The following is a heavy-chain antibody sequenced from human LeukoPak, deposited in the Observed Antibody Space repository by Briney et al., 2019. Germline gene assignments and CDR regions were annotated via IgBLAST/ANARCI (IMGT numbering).Heavy chain of an antibody. J-gene: IGHJ3*02. V-gene: IGHV3-74*01. D-gene: IGHD4-23*01. Sequence: GGSLRLSCAASGFTFSSYWMHWVRQAPGKGLVWVSRISTDGSSTKYADFVEGRFTISRDNAKNTLYLQMNSLRAEDTAVYYCAKSPAVDAAFDIWGQGTMVTVSS. CDR3: AKSPAVDAAFDI. CDR2: ISTDGSST. CDR1: GFTFSSYW.